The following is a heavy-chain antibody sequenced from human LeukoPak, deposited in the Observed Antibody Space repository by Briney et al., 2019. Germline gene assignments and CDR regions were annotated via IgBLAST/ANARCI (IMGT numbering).Heavy chain of an antibody. Sequence: SETLSLTCTVSGGSISSYYWSWIRQPPGKGLEWIGYIYYSGSTNYNPSLKSRVTISVDTSKNQFSLKLSSVTAADTAVYYCARSSPLRYFDWLLSSGWFDPWGQGTLVTV. D-gene: IGHD3-9*01. CDR2: IYYSGST. CDR3: ARSSPLRYFDWLLSSGWFDP. J-gene: IGHJ5*02. V-gene: IGHV4-59*01. CDR1: GGSISSYY.